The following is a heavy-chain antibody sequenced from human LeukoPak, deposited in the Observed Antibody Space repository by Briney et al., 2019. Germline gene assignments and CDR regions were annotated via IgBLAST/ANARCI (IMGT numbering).Heavy chain of an antibody. CDR2: ISGSGDST. J-gene: IGHJ1*01. CDR3: ARGQLVTPMYFQH. D-gene: IGHD6-6*01. V-gene: IGHV3-23*01. CDR1: GFTFSSYA. Sequence: PGGSLRLSCAASGFTFSSYAMSWVRQAPGKGLEWVSGISGSGDSTYYADSVKGRFTISRDNAKNSLYLQMNSLRAEATAVYYCARGQLVTPMYFQHWGQGTLVTVSS.